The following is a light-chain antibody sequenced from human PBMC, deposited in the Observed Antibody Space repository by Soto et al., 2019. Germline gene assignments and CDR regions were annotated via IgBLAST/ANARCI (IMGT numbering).Light chain of an antibody. CDR1: SDYSTYA. J-gene: IGLJ2*01. V-gene: IGLV4-69*01. Sequence: QLVLTQSPSASASLGASVKLTCTLSSDYSTYAVAWHQQQPEKGPRYLMRLNSDGIHSKGDGIPDRFSGSSSGAERYLTISCLQSEDEADYYCQTWGTGIRVVFGGGTKLTVL. CDR2: LNSDGIH. CDR3: QTWGTGIRVV.